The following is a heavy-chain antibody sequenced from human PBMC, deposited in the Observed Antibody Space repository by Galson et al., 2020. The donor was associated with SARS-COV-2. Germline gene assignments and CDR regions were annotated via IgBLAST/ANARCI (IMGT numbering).Heavy chain of an antibody. Sequence: GESLKISCAASGFTFRSYSMNWVPQAPGKGLEWVSSISSSSSYIYYADSVKGRFTISRDNAKNSLYLQMNSLRAEDTAVYYCARDSPCYFSTSCTYYYGMDVWGQGTTVTVSS. V-gene: IGHV3-21*01. CDR2: ISSSSSYI. CDR3: ARDSPCYFSTSCTYYYGMDV. CDR1: GFTFRSYS. J-gene: IGHJ6*02. D-gene: IGHD2-2*01.